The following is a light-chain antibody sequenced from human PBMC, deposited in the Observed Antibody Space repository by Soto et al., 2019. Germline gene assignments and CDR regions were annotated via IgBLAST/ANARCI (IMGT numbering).Light chain of an antibody. Sequence: DVRMTQSPASLSLSVGDRASISCRASQSISSNLNWYQQKPGKAPKLLIYAASSLQSGVPSRFSGSGSGTDFTLTISSLQPEDFATYYCQQSCSTLPLTFGGGTKVDI. J-gene: IGKJ4*01. CDR3: QQSCSTLPLT. CDR1: QSISSN. CDR2: AAS. V-gene: IGKV1-39*01.